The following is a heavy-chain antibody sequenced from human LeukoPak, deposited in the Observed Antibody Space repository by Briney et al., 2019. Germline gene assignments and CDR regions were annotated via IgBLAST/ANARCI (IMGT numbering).Heavy chain of an antibody. CDR2: ILYDGRTT. CDR1: GFTFRSYT. CDR3: ATYNSVNAREFQH. Sequence: PGGSLRLSCAASGFTFRSYTMHWVRQAPGKGLEWVAVILYDGRTTNYAESVRGRFTISRDNAKNSLYLQMNSLGGDDTAIYYCATYNSVNAREFQHWGQGTLVTVPS. D-gene: IGHD5/OR15-5a*01. V-gene: IGHV3-30*04. J-gene: IGHJ1*01.